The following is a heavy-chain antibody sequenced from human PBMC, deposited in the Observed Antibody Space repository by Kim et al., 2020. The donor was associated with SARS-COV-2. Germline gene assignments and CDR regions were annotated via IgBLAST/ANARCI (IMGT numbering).Heavy chain of an antibody. Sequence: SETLSLTCAVSGGSLIGYYSMWIRQSPGKGLEWIGEVTHGGSTSYSPSLKDRVIISADMSKRQLSLKLASVTAADTAVYFCSRAIDSCGYQYWGPGTPVT. CDR1: GGSLIGYY. J-gene: IGHJ4*02. D-gene: IGHD3-22*01. CDR3: SRAIDSCGYQY. CDR2: VTHGGST. V-gene: IGHV4-34*01.